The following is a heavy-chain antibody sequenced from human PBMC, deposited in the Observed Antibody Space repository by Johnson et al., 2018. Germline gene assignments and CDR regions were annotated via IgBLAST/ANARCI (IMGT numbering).Heavy chain of an antibody. CDR3: ARDSSGYYWSDAFDI. D-gene: IGHD3-22*01. CDR2: ISYDGSNK. Sequence: VQLLETGGGVVQPGRSLRLSCAASGFTFSSYAMHWVRQAPGKGLEWVAVISYDGSNKYYADSVKGRFTNSRDNAKNTLYLQMNSLRAEDTAVYYCARDSSGYYWSDAFDIWGQGTMVTVSS. V-gene: IGHV3-30-3*01. J-gene: IGHJ3*02. CDR1: GFTFSSYA.